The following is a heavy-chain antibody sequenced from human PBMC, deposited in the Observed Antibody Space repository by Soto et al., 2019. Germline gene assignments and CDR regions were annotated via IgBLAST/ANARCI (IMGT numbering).Heavy chain of an antibody. D-gene: IGHD6-19*01. CDR3: AKSQGSGWRLEFDY. CDR2: ISGSGGST. Sequence: GGSLSLSCAASGFTFSSYAMSWVRQAPGKGLEWVSAISGSGGSTYYADSVKGRFTISRDNSKNTLYLQMNSLRAEDTAVYYCAKSQGSGWRLEFDYWGQGTLVTVSS. J-gene: IGHJ4*02. V-gene: IGHV3-23*01. CDR1: GFTFSSYA.